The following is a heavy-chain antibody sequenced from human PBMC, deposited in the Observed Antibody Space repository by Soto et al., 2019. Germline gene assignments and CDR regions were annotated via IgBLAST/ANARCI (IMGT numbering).Heavy chain of an antibody. Sequence: QIQLVESGGGVVQPGRSLRLSCTASGFTFSRNGMHWVRQAPGKGLGWVAVISHDRRNIYYADSVKGRFTISGDNSKNTQYLQMDGLAAKDAAVYFWAEDRDRSGSFDEWGHGTLVTVSS. V-gene: IGHV3-30*18. CDR1: GFTFSRNG. CDR2: ISHDRRNI. D-gene: IGHD2-21*02. J-gene: IGHJ4*01. CDR3: AEDRDRSGSFDE.